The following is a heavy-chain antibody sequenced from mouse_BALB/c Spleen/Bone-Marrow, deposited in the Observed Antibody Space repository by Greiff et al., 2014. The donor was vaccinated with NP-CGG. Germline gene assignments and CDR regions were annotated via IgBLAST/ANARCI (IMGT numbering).Heavy chain of an antibody. D-gene: IGHD1-1*01. CDR1: GFNIKDTY. Sequence: VQLQQSGAELVKPGASVKLSCTASGFNIKDTYMHWVKQRPEQGLEWIGRIYPANGNTKYDPKFQGKATITADTSSNTAYLQLXXXXXEDTAVYYCARYYYGSSLFDYWGQGTTLTVSS. CDR3: ARYYYGSSLFDY. V-gene: IGHV14-3*02. CDR2: IYPANGNT. J-gene: IGHJ2*01.